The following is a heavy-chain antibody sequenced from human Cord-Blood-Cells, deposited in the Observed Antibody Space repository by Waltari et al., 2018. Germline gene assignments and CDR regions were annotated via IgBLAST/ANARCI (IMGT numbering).Heavy chain of an antibody. J-gene: IGHJ2*01. Sequence: QVQLVQSGAEVKKPASSVKVSCKASGGTFSSYAIGWVRQAPGQGLEWMGGIIPIFGAANYAQKFQGRVTITADESTSTAYMELSSLRSEDTAVYYCARITELGSPGYWYFDLWGRGTLVTVSS. V-gene: IGHV1-69*01. CDR3: ARITELGSPGYWYFDL. CDR1: GGTFSSYA. D-gene: IGHD3-16*01. CDR2: IIPIFGAA.